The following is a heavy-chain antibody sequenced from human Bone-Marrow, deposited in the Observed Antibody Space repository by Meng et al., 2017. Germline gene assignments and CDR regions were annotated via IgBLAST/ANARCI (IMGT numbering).Heavy chain of an antibody. CDR3: ARGGYCSGGSCN. Sequence: QVQLQQWGAGLLKPSETLSLTCAVYGGSFSGYYWSCIRQPPGKGLEWIGEINHSGSTNYNPSLKSRATISVDTSKNQFSLKLSSVTAADTAVYYCARGGYCSGGSCNWGQGTLVTVSS. CDR2: INHSGST. J-gene: IGHJ4*02. D-gene: IGHD2-15*01. V-gene: IGHV4-34*01. CDR1: GGSFSGYY.